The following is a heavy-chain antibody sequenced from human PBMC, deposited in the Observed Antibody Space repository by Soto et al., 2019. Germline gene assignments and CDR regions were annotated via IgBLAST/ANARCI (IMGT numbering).Heavy chain of an antibody. CDR1: GFTFKYFW. D-gene: IGHD5-12*01. CDR3: ARLGNSGYGDLDY. Sequence: GGSLRLSCATSGFTFKYFWMSWVRRAPGKGLEWVANIKQDGSEIYYADSVKGRFTISRDNARNSLDLQMISLRAEDTAVYYCARLGNSGYGDLDYWGQGILVTVSS. V-gene: IGHV3-7*01. CDR2: IKQDGSEI. J-gene: IGHJ4*02.